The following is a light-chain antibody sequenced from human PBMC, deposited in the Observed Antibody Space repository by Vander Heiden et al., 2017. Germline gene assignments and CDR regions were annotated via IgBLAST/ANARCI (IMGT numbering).Light chain of an antibody. V-gene: IGKV1-33*01. Sequence: DIQITQSPSSLSASVRDRVTITCQARPGISYYLNWYQQKPGKAPKLLIYAASNLETGAPSMCSGSASGTDFTFTISSLQPEDIATYYCQQYDNLPITFGHGTKVDIK. J-gene: IGKJ3*01. CDR2: AAS. CDR1: PGISYY. CDR3: QQYDNLPIT.